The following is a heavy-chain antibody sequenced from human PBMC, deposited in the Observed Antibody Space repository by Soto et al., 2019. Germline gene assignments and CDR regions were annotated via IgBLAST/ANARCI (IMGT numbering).Heavy chain of an antibody. D-gene: IGHD3-9*01. J-gene: IGHJ3*02. CDR3: AHSPIFHEGHDAFDI. Sequence: VSGPTLVNPTQTLTLTCTFSGFSLSSSAVGVGWIRQSPGKALEWLALIYWNDDKRYSPSLKSRLTITKDTSNNQVVLKMTNVDPVDTATYYCAHSPIFHEGHDAFDIWGQGTMVTVSS. CDR1: GFSLSSSAVG. V-gene: IGHV2-5*01. CDR2: IYWNDDK.